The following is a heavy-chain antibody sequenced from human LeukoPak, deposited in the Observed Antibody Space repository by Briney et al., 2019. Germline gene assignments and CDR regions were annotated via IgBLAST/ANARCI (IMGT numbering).Heavy chain of an antibody. CDR3: ARAPPSSGYSYHFDI. D-gene: IGHD5-18*01. V-gene: IGHV3-74*01. CDR2: IYRDGTGT. J-gene: IGHJ3*02. CDR1: GFPFSNYW. Sequence: PGGSLTLSCAASGFPFSNYWMHWVRQAPGKGLVWVSRIYRDGTGTGYAGSVKGRFTISRDNAKNTLYLQMNSLRVEDTAVYYCARAPPSSGYSYHFDIWGQGTMVTVSS.